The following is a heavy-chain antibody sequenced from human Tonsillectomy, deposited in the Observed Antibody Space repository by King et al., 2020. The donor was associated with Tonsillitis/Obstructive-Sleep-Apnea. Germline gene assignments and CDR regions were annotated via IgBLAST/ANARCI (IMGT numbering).Heavy chain of an antibody. D-gene: IGHD6-19*01. CDR1: GYTFTSYG. V-gene: IGHV1-18*01. CDR3: ARASTTSIAVAGSGYFDL. Sequence: VQLVQSGAEVKKPGASVKVSCKASGYTFTSYGISWVRQAPGQGLDWMGWISAYKGNTNYAPKFQGRVTMTTDTSTRTAYMGLRSLRSDDTAVYYCARASTTSIAVAGSGYFDLWGRGTLVTVSS. CDR2: ISAYKGNT. J-gene: IGHJ2*01.